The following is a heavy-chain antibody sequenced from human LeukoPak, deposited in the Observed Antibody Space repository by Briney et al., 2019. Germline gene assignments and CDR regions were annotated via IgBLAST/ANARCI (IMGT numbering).Heavy chain of an antibody. CDR2: ISGTGGST. Sequence: GGSLRLSCAASGFTFSSYAMSWVRQAPGKGLEWVSAISGTGGSTYYADSVKGRFTISRDNSKNTLYLQVNSLRAEDTAVYYCAKENYDSSGYTQSDYWGQGTLVTVSS. J-gene: IGHJ4*02. CDR1: GFTFSSYA. CDR3: AKENYDSSGYTQSDY. D-gene: IGHD3-22*01. V-gene: IGHV3-23*01.